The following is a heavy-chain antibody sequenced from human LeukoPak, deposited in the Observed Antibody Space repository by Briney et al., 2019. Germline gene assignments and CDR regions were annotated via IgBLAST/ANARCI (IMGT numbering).Heavy chain of an antibody. Sequence: SQTLSLTFAISGDSVSINSAAWNWIRQSPSRGLEWLGRTYYRSKWYNDYAVSVKSRITINPDTSKNQFSLQLNSVTPEDTAVYYCARGYCTNGVCYSHYWYFDLWGRGTLVTVSS. CDR3: ARGYCTNGVCYSHYWYFDL. CDR1: GDSVSINSAA. D-gene: IGHD2-8*01. CDR2: TYYRSKWYN. V-gene: IGHV6-1*01. J-gene: IGHJ2*01.